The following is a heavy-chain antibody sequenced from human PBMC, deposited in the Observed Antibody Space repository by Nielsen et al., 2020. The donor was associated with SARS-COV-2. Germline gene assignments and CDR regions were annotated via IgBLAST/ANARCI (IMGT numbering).Heavy chain of an antibody. D-gene: IGHD3-22*01. CDR3: ARRRYYDSSGYSRGFTYYFDY. Sequence: KVSCKGSGYSFTSYWIGWVRQMPGKGLEWMGIIYPGDSDTRYSPSFQGQVTISADKSISTAYLQWSSLKASDTAMYYCARRRYYDSSGYSRGFTYYFDYWGQGTLVTVSS. J-gene: IGHJ4*02. CDR1: GYSFTSYW. CDR2: IYPGDSDT. V-gene: IGHV5-51*01.